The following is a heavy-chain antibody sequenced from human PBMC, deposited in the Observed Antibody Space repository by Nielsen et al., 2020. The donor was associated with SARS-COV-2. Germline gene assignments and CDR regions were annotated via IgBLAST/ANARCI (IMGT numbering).Heavy chain of an antibody. CDR3: ARDMSEGWLQSFFYYGMDV. V-gene: IGHV3-21*01. Sequence: VRQAPGKGLEWVSSISSSSSYIYYADSVKGRFTISRDNAKNSLYLQMNSLRAEDTAVYYCARDMSEGWLQSFFYYGMDVWGQGTTVTVSS. D-gene: IGHD5-24*01. J-gene: IGHJ6*02. CDR2: ISSSSSYI.